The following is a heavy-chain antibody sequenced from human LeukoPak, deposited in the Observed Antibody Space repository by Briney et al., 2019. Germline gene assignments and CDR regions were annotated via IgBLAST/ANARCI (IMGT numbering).Heavy chain of an antibody. Sequence: GGSLRLSCAASGFTFSSYSMNWVRQAAGKGLEWVSYMSSSSSTIYYADSVKGRFTISRDNAKNSLYLQMNSLRAEDTAVYYCARDYDFWSGYSLGNWFDPWGQGTLVTVSS. V-gene: IGHV3-48*01. D-gene: IGHD3-3*01. CDR3: ARDYDFWSGYSLGNWFDP. J-gene: IGHJ5*02. CDR1: GFTFSSYS. CDR2: MSSSSSTI.